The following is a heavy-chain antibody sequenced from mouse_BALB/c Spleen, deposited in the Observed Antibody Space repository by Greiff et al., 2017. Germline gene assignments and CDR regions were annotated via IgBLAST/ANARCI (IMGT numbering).Heavy chain of an antibody. V-gene: IGHV1-31*01. CDR2: INPYNGAT. Sequence: VQLQQSGPELVKPGASVKISCKASGYSFTGYYMHWVKQSHVKSLEWIGRINPYNGATSYNQNFKDKASLTVDKSSSTAYMELHSLTSEDSAVYYCAVLSYYYAMDYWGQGTSVTVSS. J-gene: IGHJ4*01. CDR1: GYSFTGYY. CDR3: AVLSYYYAMDY.